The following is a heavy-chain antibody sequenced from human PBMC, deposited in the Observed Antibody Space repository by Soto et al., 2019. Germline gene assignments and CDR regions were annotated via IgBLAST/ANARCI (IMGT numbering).Heavy chain of an antibody. CDR3: ARDPEDNWNRYAHYFDL. Sequence: QVQLVESGGGVVQPGRSLRLSCAASGFTFSSYAMHWVRQAPGKGLEWVAVISYDGSNKYYADSVKGRFTISRDNSKNKVYLQMNSLRVEDTAMYYCARDPEDNWNRYAHYFDLWGRGTLVTVSS. V-gene: IGHV3-30-3*01. CDR2: ISYDGSNK. CDR1: GFTFSSYA. D-gene: IGHD1-20*01. J-gene: IGHJ2*01.